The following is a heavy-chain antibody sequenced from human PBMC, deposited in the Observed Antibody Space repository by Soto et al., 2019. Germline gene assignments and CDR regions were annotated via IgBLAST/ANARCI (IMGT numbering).Heavy chain of an antibody. Sequence: GGSLRLSCAASGFAFSSYAMHWVRQAPGKGLEWVAVISYDGSNKYYADSVKGRFTISRDNSKNTLYLQMNSLRAEDTAVYYCARAGYDEFHNDYWGQGTLVTVSS. V-gene: IGHV3-30-3*01. CDR1: GFAFSSYA. CDR3: ARAGYDEFHNDY. D-gene: IGHD3-3*01. J-gene: IGHJ4*02. CDR2: ISYDGSNK.